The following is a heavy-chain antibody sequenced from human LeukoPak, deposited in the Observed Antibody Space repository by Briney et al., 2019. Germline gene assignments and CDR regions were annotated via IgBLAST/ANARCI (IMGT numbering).Heavy chain of an antibody. Sequence: ASVKVSFKDSGYTLTELSLHWVRQAPGKGEEWRGGLDPKDGEIIYSQKFQGRVTMTEDTSTDIAYMEMSSLRSEDTAVYYCATGRTKWDLLNYWGQGTLVTVSS. CDR2: LDPKDGEI. V-gene: IGHV1-24*01. D-gene: IGHD1-26*01. CDR1: GYTLTELS. CDR3: ATGRTKWDLLNY. J-gene: IGHJ4*02.